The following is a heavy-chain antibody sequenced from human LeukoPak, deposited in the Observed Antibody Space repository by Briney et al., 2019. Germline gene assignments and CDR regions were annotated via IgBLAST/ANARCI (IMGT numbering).Heavy chain of an antibody. J-gene: IGHJ4*02. D-gene: IGHD3-16*01. CDR3: AKDLMRGLTFSLDS. V-gene: IGHV3-30*18. CDR1: GFTFSNCG. Sequence: PGGSLRLSCDASGFTFSNCGMHWVRQAPGKGLEWVAVISHDGSSKYHADSVKGRLTISRDNSKKTLYLEMNSLRGEDTAVYYCAKDLMRGLTFSLDSWGQGALVTVSS. CDR2: ISHDGSSK.